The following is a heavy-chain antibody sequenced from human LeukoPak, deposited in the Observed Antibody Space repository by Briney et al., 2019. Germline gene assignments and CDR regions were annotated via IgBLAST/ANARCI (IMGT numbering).Heavy chain of an antibody. CDR1: GGSFSGYY. V-gene: IGHV4-34*01. CDR2: INHSGST. D-gene: IGHD1-1*01. Sequence: SETLSLTCAVYGGSFSGYYWSWIRQPPGKGLEWIGEINHSGSTNYNPSLKSRVTISVDTSKNQFSLKLSSVTAADTAVYYCAIGAVQRGWFDPWGQGTLVTVSS. CDR3: AIGAVQRGWFDP. J-gene: IGHJ5*02.